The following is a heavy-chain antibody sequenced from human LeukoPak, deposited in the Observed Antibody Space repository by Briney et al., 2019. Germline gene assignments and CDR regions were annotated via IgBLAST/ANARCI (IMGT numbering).Heavy chain of an antibody. D-gene: IGHD3-3*01. J-gene: IGHJ5*02. CDR2: IIPLIGTT. CDR3: ARAVYNDFWSEYNYFGP. Sequence: GASVKVSCKASGDTFSYTAISWVRQAPGQGLECMGGIIPLIGTTNYAQKFQGRVTITKNGSTTTAYKELSSLRSDDTAMYYCARAVYNDFWSEYNYFGPWGQGSLVTVSS. V-gene: IGHV1-69*05. CDR1: GDTFSYTA.